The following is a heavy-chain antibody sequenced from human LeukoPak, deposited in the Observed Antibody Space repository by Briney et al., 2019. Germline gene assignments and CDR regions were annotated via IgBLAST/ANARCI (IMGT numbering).Heavy chain of an antibody. Sequence: GGSLRLSCAASGFTVSSNYMNWVRQAPGMGLEWVSVLYSGGNTYYADSVRGRFTISRDNSKNTFYLRMNSLRAEDTAVYYCARAGITIFGVVYYGMDVWGQGTTVTVSS. D-gene: IGHD3-3*01. CDR3: ARAGITIFGVVYYGMDV. V-gene: IGHV3-53*01. CDR1: GFTVSSNY. J-gene: IGHJ6*02. CDR2: LYSGGNT.